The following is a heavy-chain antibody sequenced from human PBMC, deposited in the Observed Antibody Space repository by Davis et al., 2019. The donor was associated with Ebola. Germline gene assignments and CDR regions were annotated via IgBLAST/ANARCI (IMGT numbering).Heavy chain of an antibody. CDR3: ARGRKGGLWYYGMDV. Sequence: MPSETLSLTCTVSGGSVSSGSYYRGWIRQPPGKGLVWIGYIFQSGSPYYNPSLKSRVTMLVDTSKNQFSLNLSSVTAADTAVYYCARGRKGGLWYYGMDVWGQGTTVTVSS. V-gene: IGHV4-61*01. CDR2: IFQSGSP. D-gene: IGHD3-16*01. J-gene: IGHJ6*02. CDR1: GGSVSSGSYY.